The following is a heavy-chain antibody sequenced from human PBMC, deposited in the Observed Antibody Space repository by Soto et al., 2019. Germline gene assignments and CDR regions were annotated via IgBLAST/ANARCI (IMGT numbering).Heavy chain of an antibody. J-gene: IGHJ4*02. CDR2: IYHSGST. D-gene: IGHD2-2*01. CDR3: ARMQYQLLRTYYFDY. Sequence: SETLSLTCTVSGDSMGSYYWTWIRQPPGKGLEWIGNIYHSGSTNYNPSLKSRVTISVDTSKNQFSLKLSSVTAADTAVYYCARMQYQLLRTYYFDYWGQGTLVTVSS. CDR1: GDSMGSYY. V-gene: IGHV4-59*01.